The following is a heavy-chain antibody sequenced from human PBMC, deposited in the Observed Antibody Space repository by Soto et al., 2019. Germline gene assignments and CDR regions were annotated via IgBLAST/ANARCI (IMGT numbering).Heavy chain of an antibody. CDR1: GGSISSGGYY. CDR3: ETGLSTYYDNLPHFDS. CDR2: IYYSGTT. Sequence: SETLSLSFTVSGGSISSGGYYWSCIRQHPWKGLEWIMYIYYSGTTYYNPSLKIRVSTSADTSKNQFSLKLSSVTTADTAVYYCETGLSTYYDNLPHFDSWAQGTLVTVSS. J-gene: IGHJ4*02. D-gene: IGHD3-16*01. V-gene: IGHV4-31*03.